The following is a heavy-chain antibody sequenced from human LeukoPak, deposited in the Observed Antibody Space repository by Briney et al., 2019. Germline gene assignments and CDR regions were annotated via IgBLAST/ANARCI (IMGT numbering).Heavy chain of an antibody. Sequence: SVKVSCKASGGTFSSYAISWVRQAPGQGLEWMGRIIPILGIANYAQKFQGRVTITADKSTSTAYMELSSLRSEDTAVYYCARGPPTYYDIFTGYRGPNWFDPWGRGTLVTVSS. J-gene: IGHJ5*02. D-gene: IGHD3-9*01. V-gene: IGHV1-69*04. CDR2: IIPILGIA. CDR3: ARGPPTYYDIFTGYRGPNWFDP. CDR1: GGTFSSYA.